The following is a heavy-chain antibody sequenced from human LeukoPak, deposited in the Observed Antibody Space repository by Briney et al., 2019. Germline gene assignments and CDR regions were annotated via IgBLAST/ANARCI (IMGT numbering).Heavy chain of an antibody. J-gene: IGHJ4*02. V-gene: IGHV4-39*01. CDR1: GVSIITSNSY. Sequence: PSETLSLTCTVSGVSIITSNSYWGWIRQPPGKGLEWIGGIYYTGNTYYNASLKSQVSISIDTSKNQFSLRLTSVTAADTAVYFCARQTGSGLFILPGGQGTLVTVSS. CDR2: IYYTGNT. D-gene: IGHD3/OR15-3a*01. CDR3: ARQTGSGLFILP.